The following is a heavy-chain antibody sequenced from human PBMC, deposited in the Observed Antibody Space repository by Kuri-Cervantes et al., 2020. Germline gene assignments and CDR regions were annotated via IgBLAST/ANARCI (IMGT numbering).Heavy chain of an antibody. Sequence: GGSLRLSCAASGFTFSSYSMNWVRQAPGKGLEWVSYISSSSTIYYADSVKGRFTISRDDAKNSLYLQMNSLRDEDTAVYYCARDTYYYDSSGYPSDYWGQGTLVTVSS. CDR1: GFTFSSYS. V-gene: IGHV3-48*02. CDR3: ARDTYYYDSSGYPSDY. J-gene: IGHJ4*02. D-gene: IGHD3-22*01. CDR2: ISSSSTI.